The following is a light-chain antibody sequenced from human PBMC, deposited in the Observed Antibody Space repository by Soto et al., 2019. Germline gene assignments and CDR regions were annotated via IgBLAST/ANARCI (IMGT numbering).Light chain of an antibody. J-gene: IGKJ3*01. V-gene: IGKV1-5*01. CDR1: QSISTW. CDR2: GAS. CDR3: QQYKNYLT. Sequence: DIQMTQSPSTLSASVGDRVTITCRASQSISTWLAGYQQKPGKAPKVLIYGASSLESGGPSRFSGSGSGTEFTLTISSLQPDDFATYYCQQYKNYLTFGPGTKVDIK.